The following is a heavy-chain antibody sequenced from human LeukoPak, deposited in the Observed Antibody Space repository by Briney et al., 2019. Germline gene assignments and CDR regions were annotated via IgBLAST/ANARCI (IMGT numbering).Heavy chain of an antibody. CDR2: IYSGGST. J-gene: IGHJ4*02. D-gene: IGHD3-9*01. Sequence: GESLRLSCAASGFTVSSNYMSWVRQAPGKGLEWVSVIYSGGSTYYADSVKGRFTISRDNSKNTLYLQMNSLRAEDTAVYYCARGFNYDILTGYYRKRGYFDYWGQGTLVTVSS. CDR1: GFTVSSNY. CDR3: ARGFNYDILTGYYRKRGYFDY. V-gene: IGHV3-53*01.